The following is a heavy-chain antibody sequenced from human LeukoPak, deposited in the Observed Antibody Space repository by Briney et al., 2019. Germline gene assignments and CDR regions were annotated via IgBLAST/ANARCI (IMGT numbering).Heavy chain of an antibody. V-gene: IGHV4-39*01. CDR3: ARLEDIVGYIDY. CDR2: IYYSGST. Sequence: SETLSLTCTVPGGSISRRSYYSVSIRQPPGKGLECIGSIYYSGSTYYNPSLKSRVAISGDTSKNQFSLKLSVVTAADTAVYYCARLEDIVGYIDYWGQGTLVTVSS. CDR1: GGSISRRSYY. J-gene: IGHJ4*02. D-gene: IGHD5-12*01.